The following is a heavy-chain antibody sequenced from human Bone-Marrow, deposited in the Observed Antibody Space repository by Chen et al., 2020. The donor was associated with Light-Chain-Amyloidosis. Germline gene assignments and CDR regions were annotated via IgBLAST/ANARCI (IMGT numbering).Heavy chain of an antibody. Sequence: EAQLEQSGPAVKKPGESLKISCKGSGYTFPNYWIGWVRQMPGKGLEWMGVIYPDDSDARYSPSFEGQVTISADKSITTAYLQWRSLKASDTAMYYCARRRDGYNFDYWGQGTLVTVSS. V-gene: IGHV5-51*01. D-gene: IGHD5-12*01. CDR1: GYTFPNYW. CDR2: IYPDDSDA. CDR3: ARRRDGYNFDY. J-gene: IGHJ4*02.